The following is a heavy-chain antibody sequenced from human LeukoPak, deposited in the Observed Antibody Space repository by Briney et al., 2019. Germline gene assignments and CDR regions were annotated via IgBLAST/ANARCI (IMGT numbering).Heavy chain of an antibody. Sequence: ASVKVSCKAASYISWVQQAPGQGLEWMAWIGSYEGDTYSAQKFQDRITVTTDTSTGTVYMHLRSLRSDDMAVYYCARDFWNFDDSGGYNRDFDSWGQGTLVIVSS. D-gene: IGHD3-10*01. V-gene: IGHV1-18*03. J-gene: IGHJ5*01. CDR3: ARDFWNFDDSGGYNRDFDS. CDR1: SY. CDR2: IGSYEGDT.